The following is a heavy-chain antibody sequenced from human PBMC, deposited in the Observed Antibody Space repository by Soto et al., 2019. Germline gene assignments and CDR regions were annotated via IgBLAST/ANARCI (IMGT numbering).Heavy chain of an antibody. CDR1: GYTFTSYG. D-gene: IGHD5-18*01. J-gene: IGHJ6*02. Sequence: SVKVSCQASGYTFTSYGISWVRQAPGQGLEWMGWISAYHGNTNYAQKLKGRVTMTTDTSTCTAYMELTSLRSDVTAVYSCARQVDTAMVYYYYYAMDVWGQGTTVTVSS. CDR3: ARQVDTAMVYYYYYAMDV. CDR2: ISAYHGNT. V-gene: IGHV1-18*01.